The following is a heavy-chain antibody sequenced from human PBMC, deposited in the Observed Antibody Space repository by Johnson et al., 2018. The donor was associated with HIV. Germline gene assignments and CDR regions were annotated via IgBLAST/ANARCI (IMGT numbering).Heavy chain of an antibody. V-gene: IGHV3-7*05. CDR2: IKQDGRET. CDR1: GFTFSDYW. Sequence: VQLVESGGGLVQPGGSLRLSCAGSGFTFSDYWMKWVRQAPGKGLEWVAKIKQDGRETSYVDSVKGRFTISRDNAKNLLFLQMNSLRAEDTAVYYCGFDIWGQGTMVTVSS. CDR3: GFDI. J-gene: IGHJ3*02.